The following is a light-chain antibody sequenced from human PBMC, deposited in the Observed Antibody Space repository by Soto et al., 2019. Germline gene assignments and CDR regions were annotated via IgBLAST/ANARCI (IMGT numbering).Light chain of an antibody. Sequence: DLQMTQSPSSLSASVGDRVRITCQASQDIGSSLNWYQQKPGKGPKLLIYDASNLETGVPSNFSGSGSGTHFTFTISSLQPEDAATYYCQQYDYLPITFGQGTRLEIK. J-gene: IGKJ5*01. CDR2: DAS. V-gene: IGKV1-33*01. CDR1: QDIGSS. CDR3: QQYDYLPIT.